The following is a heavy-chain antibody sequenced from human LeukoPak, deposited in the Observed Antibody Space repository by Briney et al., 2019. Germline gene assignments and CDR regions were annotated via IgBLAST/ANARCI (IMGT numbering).Heavy chain of an antibody. Sequence: ASVKVSCKASGYTFTSYAMHWVRQAPGQRLEWMGWINAGNGNTKYSQKFQGRVTITRDTSASTAYMELSSLRSEDTAVYYCARMDSSSSAGRAIDYWGQGTLVTVSS. V-gene: IGHV1-3*01. CDR1: GYTFTSYA. CDR2: INAGNGNT. D-gene: IGHD6-6*01. J-gene: IGHJ4*02. CDR3: ARMDSSSSAGRAIDY.